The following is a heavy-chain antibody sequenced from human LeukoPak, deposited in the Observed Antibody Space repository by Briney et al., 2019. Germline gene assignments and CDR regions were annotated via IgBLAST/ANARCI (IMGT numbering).Heavy chain of an antibody. D-gene: IGHD6-13*01. V-gene: IGHV4-61*02. Sequence: SETLSLTCTVSGGSISSGSYYWSWIRQPAGKGLEWIGRIYTSGSTNYNPSLKSRVTISVDTSKNQFSLELSSVTAADTAVYYCARGAPYSSSWYYFDYWGQGTLVTVSS. CDR1: GGSISSGSYY. CDR2: IYTSGST. CDR3: ARGAPYSSSWYYFDY. J-gene: IGHJ4*02.